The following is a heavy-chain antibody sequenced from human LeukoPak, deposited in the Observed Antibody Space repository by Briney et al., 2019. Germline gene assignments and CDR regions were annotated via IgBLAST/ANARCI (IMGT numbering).Heavy chain of an antibody. CDR3: AKVGVLRFLEWLLSQFDY. D-gene: IGHD3-3*01. J-gene: IGHJ4*02. CDR1: GGSISSSNYY. Sequence: ETLSLTCTVSGGSISSSNYYWGWVRQAPGKGLEWVSAISGSGGSTYYADSVKGRFTISRDNSKNTLYLQMNSLRAEDTAVYYCAKVGVLRFLEWLLSQFDYWGQGTLVTVSS. CDR2: ISGSGGST. V-gene: IGHV3-23*01.